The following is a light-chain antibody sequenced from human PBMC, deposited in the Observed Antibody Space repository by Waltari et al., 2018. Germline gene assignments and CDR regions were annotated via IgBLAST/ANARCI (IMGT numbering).Light chain of an antibody. CDR1: SSAVGGDNY. J-gene: IGLJ3*02. CDR3: FSYRSSSTWV. Sequence: QSALTQPASVSESTGPSITISSSGTSSAVGGDNYVCWYQQHPGKAPKLIIYDVAKRPSGVSNRFSGSKSGNTASLTISGLQAEDEADYYCFSYRSSSTWVFGGGTKLTVL. V-gene: IGLV2-14*01. CDR2: DVA.